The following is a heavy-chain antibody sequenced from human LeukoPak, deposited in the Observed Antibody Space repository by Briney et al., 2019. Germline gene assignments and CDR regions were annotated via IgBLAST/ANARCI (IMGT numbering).Heavy chain of an antibody. CDR1: GFTFRSYS. V-gene: IGHV3-21*01. CDR2: ISSSSTYI. J-gene: IGHJ4*02. Sequence: PGGSLRLSCAASGFTFRSYSMNWVRQAPGKGLEWVSSISSSSTYIYYADSVKGRFTISRDNAKNSLYLQMNSLRGEDTAVYYCARESFSGWYDDDWGKGTLVTVSS. CDR3: ARESFSGWYDDD. D-gene: IGHD6-19*01.